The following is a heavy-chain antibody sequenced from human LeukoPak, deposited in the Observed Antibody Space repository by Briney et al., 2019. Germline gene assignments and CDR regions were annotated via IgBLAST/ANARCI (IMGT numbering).Heavy chain of an antibody. D-gene: IGHD3-22*01. V-gene: IGHV4-39*07. J-gene: IGHJ6*03. CDR3: ARDKVPNSSGYLLINYYYMDV. Sequence: SETLSLTCTVSGGSISSSSYYWGWIRQPPGKGLEWIGSIYYSGSTYYNPSLKSRVTISVDTSKNQFSLKLSSVTAADTAVYYCARDKVPNSSGYLLINYYYMDVWGKGTTVTVSS. CDR1: GGSISSSSYY. CDR2: IYYSGST.